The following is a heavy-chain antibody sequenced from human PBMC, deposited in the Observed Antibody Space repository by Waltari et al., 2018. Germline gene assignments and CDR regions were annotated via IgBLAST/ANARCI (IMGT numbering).Heavy chain of an antibody. CDR3: ARGWGRYSYSFDY. Sequence: WVRQAPGQGLEWMGGIIPIFGTANYAQKFQGRVTITTDESTSTAYMELSSLRSEDTAVYYCARGWGRYSYSFDYWGQGTLVTVSS. D-gene: IGHD5-18*01. J-gene: IGHJ4*02. V-gene: IGHV1-69*05. CDR2: IIPIFGTA.